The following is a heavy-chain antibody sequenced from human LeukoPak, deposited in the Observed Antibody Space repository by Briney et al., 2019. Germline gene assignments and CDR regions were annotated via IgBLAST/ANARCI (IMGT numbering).Heavy chain of an antibody. V-gene: IGHV1-69*01. J-gene: IGHJ5*02. CDR3: ARGLKETTDWFDP. CDR1: GGTFSSYA. Sequence: ASVKVSCKASGGTFSSYAISRVRQAPGQGLEWMGGIIPIFGTANYAQKFQGRVTITADESTSTAYMELSSLRSEDTAVYYCARGLKETTDWFDPWGQGTLVTVSS. D-gene: IGHD4-17*01. CDR2: IIPIFGTA.